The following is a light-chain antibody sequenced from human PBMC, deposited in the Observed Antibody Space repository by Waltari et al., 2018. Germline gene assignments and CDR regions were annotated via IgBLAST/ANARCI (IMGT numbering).Light chain of an antibody. CDR1: QSLVHSDGNTY. CDR3: MQSIQGPPT. CDR2: KVS. Sequence: DVVMTQSPLSLPVTLGQPASISCQSSQSLVHSDGNTYLNWFHQRPGQSPRRLIYKVSNRDSGVPDRFSGSGSGTDFTLKISRVEAEDVGVYYCMQSIQGPPTFGQGAKVEIK. V-gene: IGKV2-30*02. J-gene: IGKJ1*01.